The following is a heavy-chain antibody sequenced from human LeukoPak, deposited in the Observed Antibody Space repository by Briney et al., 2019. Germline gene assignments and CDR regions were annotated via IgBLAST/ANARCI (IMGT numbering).Heavy chain of an antibody. CDR1: GGSISSGSYY. CDR3: ARGDIVVVPAAIHFDY. J-gene: IGHJ4*02. V-gene: IGHV4-39*07. D-gene: IGHD2-2*02. CDR2: IYYSGST. Sequence: SQTLSLTCTVSGGSISSGSYYWGWIRQPPGKGLEWIGSIYYSGSTNYNPSLKSRVTISVDTSKNQFSLKLSSVTAADTAVYYCARGDIVVVPAAIHFDYWGQGTLVPSPQ.